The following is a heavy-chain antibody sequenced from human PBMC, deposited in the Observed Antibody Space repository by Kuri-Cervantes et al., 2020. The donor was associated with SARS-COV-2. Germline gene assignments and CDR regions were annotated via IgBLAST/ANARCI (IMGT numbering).Heavy chain of an antibody. CDR1: GFTFSSYS. V-gene: IGHV3-21*01. J-gene: IGHJ4*02. D-gene: IGHD3-10*01. CDR2: ISSSSSYL. Sequence: GESLKISCAATGFTFSSYSMHWVRQAPGKGLEWDSSISSSSSYLYYADSVKGRFTISRDYANDSLFLQVNSLRAEDTAVFYCTRTYMVRGVEFDYWGQGTLVTVSS. CDR3: TRTYMVRGVEFDY.